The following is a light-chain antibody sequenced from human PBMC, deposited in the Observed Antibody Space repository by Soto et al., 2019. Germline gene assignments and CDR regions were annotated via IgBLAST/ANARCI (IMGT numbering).Light chain of an antibody. V-gene: IGKV1-5*01. J-gene: IGKJ2*01. CDR1: QSISSW. CDR2: DDS. Sequence: DIQMTQSPSTLSASVGDRVTITCRASQSISSWLAWYQQKPGKAPKLLIYDDSSLESGVHSMFSGSGAGTVFTLTISSLQPDDFASYYCQQYNSYPFTFGQGTKLEIK. CDR3: QQYNSYPFT.